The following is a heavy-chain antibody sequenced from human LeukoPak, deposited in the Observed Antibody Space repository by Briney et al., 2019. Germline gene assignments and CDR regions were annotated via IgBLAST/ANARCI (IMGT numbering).Heavy chain of an antibody. CDR1: GFTFSSYW. Sequence: PGGSLRLSCAASGFTFSSYWMSWVRQAPGKGLEWVANIKQDGSEKYYVDSVKGRFTISRDNAKNSLYLQMNSLRAEDTAVYYCAMESTGDQVSSGWYYFDYWGQGTLVTVSS. D-gene: IGHD6-19*01. J-gene: IGHJ4*02. CDR2: IKQDGSEK. CDR3: AMESTGDQVSSGWYYFDY. V-gene: IGHV3-7*04.